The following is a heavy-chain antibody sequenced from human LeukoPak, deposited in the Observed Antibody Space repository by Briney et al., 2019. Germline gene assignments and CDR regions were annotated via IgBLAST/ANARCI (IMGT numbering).Heavy chain of an antibody. J-gene: IGHJ5*02. CDR3: ASTPVPATATEYNWFDP. CDR2: IIPIFGTA. V-gene: IGHV1-69*13. Sequence: SVKVSCKASGYTFTSYGISRVRQAPGQGLEWMGGIIPIFGTANYAQKFQGRVTITADESTSTAYTELSSLRSEDTVVYYCASTPVPATATEYNWFDPWGQGTLVTVSS. D-gene: IGHD2-2*01. CDR1: GYTFTSYG.